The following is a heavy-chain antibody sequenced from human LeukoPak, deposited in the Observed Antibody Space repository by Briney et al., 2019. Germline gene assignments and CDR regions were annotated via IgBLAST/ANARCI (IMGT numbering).Heavy chain of an antibody. CDR1: GFNFSNYA. D-gene: IGHD3-10*01. V-gene: IGHV3-23*01. J-gene: IGHJ6*02. CDR3: AKVPYSDYGSGRPPFMDV. Sequence: PGGSLRLSCAASGFNFSNYAMTWVRQAPGKGLEWVSTISNTGSDTYYADSVQGRFTIPRDNSENTLYLQMNNLRAEDTAIHYCAKVPYSDYGSGRPPFMDVWGQGTTVALSS. CDR2: ISNTGSDT.